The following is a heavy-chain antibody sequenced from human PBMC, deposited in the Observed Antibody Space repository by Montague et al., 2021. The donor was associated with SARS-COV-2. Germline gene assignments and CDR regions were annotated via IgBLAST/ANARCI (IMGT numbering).Heavy chain of an antibody. CDR3: ARTTTRMLYSEDAFDI. CDR2: TYYRSKWYH. J-gene: IGHJ3*02. Sequence: CAISGDSVSSNTATWNWIRQSPSRGLEWLGRTYYRSKWYHDYAVSLKSRITINPDTSKNQFSLQLNSVAPEDTAVFYCARTTTRMLYSEDAFDIWGQGTMVTVSS. D-gene: IGHD2-8*01. CDR1: GDSVSSNTAT. V-gene: IGHV6-1*01.